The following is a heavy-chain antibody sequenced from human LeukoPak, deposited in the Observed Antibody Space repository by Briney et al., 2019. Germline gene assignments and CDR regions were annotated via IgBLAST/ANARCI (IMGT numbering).Heavy chain of an antibody. V-gene: IGHV3-30*19. Sequence: GGSLRLSCVASGFTFTSYGMHWVRQAPGKGLEWVALIRHDGNDKYYAETVKGRFTISRDNSNNTLYLQMNTLRAEDTAMYYCARRAVGVWSFYYYDSYGAFDIWGQGTMVTVSS. CDR2: IRHDGNDK. CDR3: ARRAVGVWSFYYYDSYGAFDI. D-gene: IGHD3-22*01. J-gene: IGHJ3*02. CDR1: GFTFTSYG.